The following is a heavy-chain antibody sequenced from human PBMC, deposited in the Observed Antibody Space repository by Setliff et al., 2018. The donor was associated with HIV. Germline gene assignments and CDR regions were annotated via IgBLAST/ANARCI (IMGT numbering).Heavy chain of an antibody. D-gene: IGHD4-17*01. CDR3: ARRVPPIPSGDLDY. V-gene: IGHV1-2*02. CDR2: INPNSSDT. CDR1: GYTFTDYY. Sequence: GASVKVSCKASGYTFTDYYIHWVRQAPGQGLEWMGWINPNSSDTNDAQKFQGRVTMTRDTSISTAYMDLSRLRSDDTAVYYCARRVPPIPSGDLDYWGQGTLVTVSS. J-gene: IGHJ4*02.